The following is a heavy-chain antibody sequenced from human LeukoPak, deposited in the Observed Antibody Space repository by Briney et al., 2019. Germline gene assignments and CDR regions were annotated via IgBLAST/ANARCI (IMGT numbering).Heavy chain of an antibody. J-gene: IGHJ4*02. CDR3: ARAPYYYDSSGSTLGY. CDR2: INPNSGGT. CDR1: GDTFTGYY. D-gene: IGHD3-22*01. Sequence: GASVKVSCKASGDTFTGYYMHWVRQAPGQGLEWMGRINPNSGGTNYAQKFQGRVTMTRDTSISTAYMEPSRLRSDDTAVYYCARAPYYYDSSGSTLGYWGQGTLVTV. V-gene: IGHV1-2*06.